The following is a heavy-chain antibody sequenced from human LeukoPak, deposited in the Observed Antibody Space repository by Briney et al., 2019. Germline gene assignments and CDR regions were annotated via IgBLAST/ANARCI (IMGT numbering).Heavy chain of an antibody. Sequence: SGGSLRLSCAASGFTFSSYSMNWVRQAPGKGLEWVSSISSSSSYIYYADSVKGRFTISRDNAKNSLYLQMNSLKTEDTAVYYCTTDLMDYGDYLVYWGQGTLVTVSS. CDR2: ISSSSSYI. D-gene: IGHD4-17*01. V-gene: IGHV3-21*03. J-gene: IGHJ4*02. CDR3: TTDLMDYGDYLVY. CDR1: GFTFSSYS.